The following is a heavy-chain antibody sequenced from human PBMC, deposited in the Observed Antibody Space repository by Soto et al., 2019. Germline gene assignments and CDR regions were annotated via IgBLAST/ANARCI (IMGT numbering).Heavy chain of an antibody. CDR3: ARGGYSYGPKKDNWFDP. CDR2: INHSGST. V-gene: IGHV4-34*01. CDR1: GGSFSGYY. Sequence: NPSETLSLTCAVYGGSFSGYYWSWIRQPPGKGLEWIGEINHSGSTNYNPSLKSRVTISVDTSKNQFSLKLSSVTAADTAVYYCARGGYSYGPKKDNWFDPWGQGTLVTVSS. D-gene: IGHD5-18*01. J-gene: IGHJ5*02.